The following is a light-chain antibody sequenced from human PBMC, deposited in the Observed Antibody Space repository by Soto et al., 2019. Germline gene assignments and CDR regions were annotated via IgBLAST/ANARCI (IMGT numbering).Light chain of an antibody. CDR1: QSLQHSDGETY. J-gene: IGKJ2*01. CDR3: MPSLHFPYT. V-gene: IGKV2D-29*01. Sequence: DIVVTQTPLSLSVIPGQPASISCNSSQSLQHSDGETYLYWYLQRPGHPPQRLISEVSNRFSGVTGRFSGSGSVTDYTLKISRVEANDVGLFDCMPSLHFPYTSGRGNKLDI. CDR2: EVS.